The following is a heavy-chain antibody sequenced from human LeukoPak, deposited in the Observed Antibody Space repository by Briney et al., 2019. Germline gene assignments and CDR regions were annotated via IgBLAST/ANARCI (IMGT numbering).Heavy chain of an antibody. CDR1: GFTFSSYA. J-gene: IGHJ4*02. CDR2: ISGSGGST. V-gene: IGHV3-23*01. CDR3: AKDSHSQQLVYFDY. Sequence: GGSLRLSCAASGFTFSSYAMSWVHQAPGKGLEWVSAISGSGGSTYYADSVKGRFTISRDNSKNTLYLQMNSLRAEDTAVYYCAKDSHSQQLVYFDYWGQGTLVTVSS. D-gene: IGHD6-13*01.